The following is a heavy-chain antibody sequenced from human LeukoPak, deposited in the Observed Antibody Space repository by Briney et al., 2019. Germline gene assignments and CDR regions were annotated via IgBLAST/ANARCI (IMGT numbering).Heavy chain of an antibody. J-gene: IGHJ5*02. V-gene: IGHV1-2*02. CDR3: ARVPPSYSVSWVDP. D-gene: IGHD1-26*01. CDR2: INPNSGGT. CDR1: GYTFTGYY. Sequence: ASVKVSCKASGYTFTGYYLHWVRQAPGQGLEWMGWINPNSGGTKYTQKFQGRVTMTRDTSISTAYMELSRLRSDDTAVYYCARVPPSYSVSWVDPWGQGTLVTVSS.